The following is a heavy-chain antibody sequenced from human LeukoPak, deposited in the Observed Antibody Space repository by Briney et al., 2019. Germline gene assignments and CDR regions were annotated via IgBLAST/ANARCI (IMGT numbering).Heavy chain of an antibody. J-gene: IGHJ4*02. D-gene: IGHD3-10*01. Sequence: SETLSLTCTVSGGSISSYYWSWIRQPPGKGLEWIGFIFYSGTTNYNPSLKSRVTISVDTSKNQFSLKLSSVTAADTAVYYCARGRLLLWFGDDEYYFDYWGQGTLVTVSS. CDR2: IFYSGTT. CDR3: ARGRLLLWFGDDEYYFDY. V-gene: IGHV4-59*12. CDR1: GGSISSYY.